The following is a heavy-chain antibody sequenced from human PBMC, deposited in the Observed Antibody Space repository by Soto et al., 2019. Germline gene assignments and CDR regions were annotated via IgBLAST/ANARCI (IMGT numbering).Heavy chain of an antibody. CDR1: GGSISSGGYY. CDR3: ARDSRSVVVTANNYYGMDV. D-gene: IGHD2-21*02. V-gene: IGHV4-31*03. J-gene: IGHJ6*02. Sequence: SETLSLTCTVAGGSISSGGYYWSWIRQHPGKGLEWIGYIYYSGSTYYNPSLKSRVTISVDTSKNQFSLKLSSVTAADTAVYYCARDSRSVVVTANNYYGMDVWGQGTTVTVSS. CDR2: IYYSGST.